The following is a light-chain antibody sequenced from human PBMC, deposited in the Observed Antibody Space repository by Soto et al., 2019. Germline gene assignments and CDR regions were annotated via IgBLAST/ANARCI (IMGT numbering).Light chain of an antibody. J-gene: IGKJ1*01. CDR1: QRVLSSSNHKTY. Sequence: DIVMTQSPDSLAESLGERATINCKSIQRVLSSSNHKTYLLWYQQTPGLPPKVLIYWASTRESVVPDRFSGSGSGTDFTLTISSLQAEDVAVDYCQPYYSSTWTFGKGTKVESK. CDR2: WAS. CDR3: QPYYSSTWT. V-gene: IGKV4-1*01.